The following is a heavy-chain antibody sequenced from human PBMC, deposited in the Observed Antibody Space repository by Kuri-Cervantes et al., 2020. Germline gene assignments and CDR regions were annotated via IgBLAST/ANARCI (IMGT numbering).Heavy chain of an antibody. CDR3: ARDNAVEMYSSSWYTFDY. D-gene: IGHD6-13*01. CDR2: ISSGSAYV. CDR1: GFTFSSNT. V-gene: IGHV3-21*01. Sequence: GGSLRLSCAASGFTFSSNTMNWVRQAPGKGLEWVSSISSGSAYVYYADSVKGRFTISRDNAKNSLYLQMNSLRADDMAVYYCARDNAVEMYSSSWYTFDYWGQGTLVTVSS. J-gene: IGHJ4*02.